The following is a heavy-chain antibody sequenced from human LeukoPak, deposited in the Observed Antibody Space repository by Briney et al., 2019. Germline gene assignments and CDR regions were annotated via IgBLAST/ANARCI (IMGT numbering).Heavy chain of an antibody. V-gene: IGHV3-21*04. CDR2: ISSSMISI. Sequence: GGSLRLSCASSGFTFRRYDMNWVRQAPGKGLEWVSFISSSMISIHYADSVQGRFTISRDTSKNTLYLQMNSLRAEDTAVYFCAGRHCSGGGCYFAGADPFDYWGQGTLVTVSS. D-gene: IGHD2-15*01. J-gene: IGHJ4*02. CDR3: AGRHCSGGGCYFAGADPFDY. CDR1: GFTFRRYD.